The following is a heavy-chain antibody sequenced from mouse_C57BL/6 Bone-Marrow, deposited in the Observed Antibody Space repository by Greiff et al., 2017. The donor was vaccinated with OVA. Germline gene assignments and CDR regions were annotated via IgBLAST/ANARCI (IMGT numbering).Heavy chain of an antibody. V-gene: IGHV1-59*01. Sequence: QVQLKQSGAELVRPGTSVKLSCKASGYTFTNYWMHWVQQRPGQGLEWIGVIAPSDSYINYNQKFKGRATLTVDTSSSTAYMHLSILTSEDSAVYCCAHYESRLYLHYGGRGNSLTVTS. CDR1: GYTFTNYW. D-gene: IGHD1-1*01. CDR2: IAPSDSYI. J-gene: IGHJ2*02. CDR3: AHYESRLYLHY.